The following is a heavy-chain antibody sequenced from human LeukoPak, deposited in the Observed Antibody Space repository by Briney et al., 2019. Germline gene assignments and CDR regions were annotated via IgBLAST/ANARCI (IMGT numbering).Heavy chain of an antibody. V-gene: IGHV3-23*01. D-gene: IGHD6-13*01. CDR3: AKDRAYSSSWLADY. CDR2: ISGSGDSA. Sequence: GGSLRLSCAASGFTFSSYAMSWVRQTPGKGLEWVSAISGSGDSAFYADSVKGRFTVSRDNSKKALFLQMNSLRAEDTAVYYCAKDRAYSSSWLADYWGQGTLVTVSS. J-gene: IGHJ4*02. CDR1: GFTFSSYA.